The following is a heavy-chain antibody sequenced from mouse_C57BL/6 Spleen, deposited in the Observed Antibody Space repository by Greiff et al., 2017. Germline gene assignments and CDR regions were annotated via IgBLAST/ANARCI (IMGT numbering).Heavy chain of an antibody. CDR2: INPNNGGT. CDR1: GYTFTDYN. Sequence: EVKLVESGPELVKPGASVKIPCKASGYTFTDYNMDWVKQSHGKSLEWIGDINPNNGGTIYNQKFKGKATLTVDKSSSTAYMELRSLTSEDTAVYYCARKGKLTGTFDYWGQGTTLTVSS. CDR3: ARKGKLTGTFDY. J-gene: IGHJ2*01. V-gene: IGHV1-18*01. D-gene: IGHD4-1*01.